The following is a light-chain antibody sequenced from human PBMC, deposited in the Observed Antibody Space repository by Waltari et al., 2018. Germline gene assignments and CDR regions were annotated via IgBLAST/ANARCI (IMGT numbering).Light chain of an antibody. V-gene: IGLV2-8*01. CDR3: SSYAGSNNLGV. CDR2: EVI. Sequence: QSALTQPPSASGSPGQSVTISCTGTSRDVGGYNYVSWYQHHPGKAPKLKLYEVIKRPSGLPDRFSGSKSGNTASLTVSGLQAEDEADYYCSSYAGSNNLGVFGTGTKVTVL. CDR1: SRDVGGYNY. J-gene: IGLJ1*01.